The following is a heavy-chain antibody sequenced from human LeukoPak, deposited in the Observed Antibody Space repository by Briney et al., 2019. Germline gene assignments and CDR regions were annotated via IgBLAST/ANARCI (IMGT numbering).Heavy chain of an antibody. CDR3: ARSRIVVVPAAILGSWFDP. CDR1: GGSISSYY. CDR2: IYTSGST. D-gene: IGHD2-2*02. Sequence: PSETLSLTCTVSGGSISSYYWSWIRQPPGKGLEWVGYIYTSGSTNYNPSLKSRVTISVDTSKNQFSLKLSSVTAADTAVYYCARSRIVVVPAAILGSWFDPWGQGTLVTVSS. J-gene: IGHJ5*02. V-gene: IGHV4-4*09.